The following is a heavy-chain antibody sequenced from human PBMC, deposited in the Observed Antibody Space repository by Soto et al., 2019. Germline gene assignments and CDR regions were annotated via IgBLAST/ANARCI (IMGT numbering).Heavy chain of an antibody. CDR3: ARANSSWYDAFDI. CDR2: IWYDGSNK. Sequence: GGSLRLSCAASGFTFSSYGMHWVRQAPGKGLEWVAVIWYDGSNKYYADSVKGRFTISRDNSKNTLYLQMNSLRAEDTAVYYCARANSSWYDAFDIWGQGTMVTVSS. D-gene: IGHD6-13*01. CDR1: GFTFSSYG. V-gene: IGHV3-33*01. J-gene: IGHJ3*02.